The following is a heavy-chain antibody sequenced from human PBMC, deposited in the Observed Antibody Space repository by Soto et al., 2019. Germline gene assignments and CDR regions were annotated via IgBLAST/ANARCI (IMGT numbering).Heavy chain of an antibody. CDR2: FDPEDGET. Sequence: ASVKVSCKVSGYTLTELSMHWVRQAPGKGLEWMGGFDPEDGETIYAQKFQGRVTMTEDTSTDTAYMELSSLRSEDTAVYYCATLPTLNWTNGVCYDAFDIWGQGTMVTVSS. J-gene: IGHJ3*02. CDR3: ATLPTLNWTNGVCYDAFDI. V-gene: IGHV1-24*01. D-gene: IGHD2-8*01. CDR1: GYTLTELS.